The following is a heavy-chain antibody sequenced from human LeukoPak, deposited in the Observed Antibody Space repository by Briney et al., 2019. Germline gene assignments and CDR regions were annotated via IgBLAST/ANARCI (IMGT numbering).Heavy chain of an antibody. CDR1: GYSFTSYW. CDR3: ARLRPPLARNARGNYYYMDV. V-gene: IGHV5-51*01. Sequence: GESLKISCKGSGYSFTSYWIGWVRQMPGKGLEWMGIIYPGDSDTRYSPSFQGQVTISADKSISTAYLQWSSLKASDTAMYYCARLRPPLARNARGNYYYMDVWGKGTTVTVSS. J-gene: IGHJ6*03. D-gene: IGHD6-6*01. CDR2: IYPGDSDT.